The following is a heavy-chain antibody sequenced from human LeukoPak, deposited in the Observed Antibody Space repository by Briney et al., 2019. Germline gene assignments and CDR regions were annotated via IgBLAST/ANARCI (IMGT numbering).Heavy chain of an antibody. V-gene: IGHV3-9*01. CDR2: ISWNSGNI. J-gene: IGHJ4*02. Sequence: GRSLRLSCAASGFTFDDYAMHWVRQAPGKGLEWVSGISWNSGNIDYADSVKGRFTISRDNARNSLYLQMNSLRAEDTALYYCTKGGNFDWSSNFDYWGQGTLVTVSS. CDR1: GFTFDDYA. CDR3: TKGGNFDWSSNFDY. D-gene: IGHD3-9*01.